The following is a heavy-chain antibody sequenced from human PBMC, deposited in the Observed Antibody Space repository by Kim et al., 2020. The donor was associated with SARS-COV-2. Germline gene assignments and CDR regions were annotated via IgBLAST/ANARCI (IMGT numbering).Heavy chain of an antibody. V-gene: IGHV3-53*01. CDR1: GFTVGNNY. Sequence: GGSLRLSCAASGFTVGNNYMRWVRQAPGKGLEWVSLIYSGGSTYYADSVKGRFTISRDSSKNTLYLRMNSLRVEDTAVYYCANSAAYWGQGTLVTVSS. D-gene: IGHD2-15*01. CDR3: ANSAAY. J-gene: IGHJ4*02. CDR2: IYSGGST.